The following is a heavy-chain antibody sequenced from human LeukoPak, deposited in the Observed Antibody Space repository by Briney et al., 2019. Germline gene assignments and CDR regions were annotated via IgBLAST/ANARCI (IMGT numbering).Heavy chain of an antibody. Sequence: PSETLSLTCAVYGGSFSGYYWSWIRQPPGKGLEWIGEINHSGSTNYNPSLKSRVTISVDTSKNQFSLKLSSVTAADTAVYYCARVGSSYGVVKYYFDYWGQGTLVTVSS. J-gene: IGHJ4*02. CDR1: GGSFSGYY. V-gene: IGHV4-34*01. CDR3: ARVGSSYGVVKYYFDY. CDR2: INHSGST. D-gene: IGHD6-13*01.